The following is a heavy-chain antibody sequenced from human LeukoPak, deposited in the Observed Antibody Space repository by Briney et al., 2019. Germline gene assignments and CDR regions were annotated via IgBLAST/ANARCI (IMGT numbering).Heavy chain of an antibody. Sequence: ASETLSLTCTVSGGSISSYYWSWIRQPPGKGLEWIGYIYYSGSTNYNPSLKSRVTISVDTSKNQFPLKLSSVTAADTAVYYCARDRRYSYGYDYWGQGTLVTVSS. CDR3: ARDRRYSYGYDY. J-gene: IGHJ4*02. V-gene: IGHV4-59*01. CDR1: GGSISSYY. CDR2: IYYSGST. D-gene: IGHD5-18*01.